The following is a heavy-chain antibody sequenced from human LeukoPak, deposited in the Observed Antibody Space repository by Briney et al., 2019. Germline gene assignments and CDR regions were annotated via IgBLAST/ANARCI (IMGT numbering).Heavy chain of an antibody. D-gene: IGHD5-12*01. V-gene: IGHV1-69*13. CDR1: GGTFSSYA. J-gene: IGHJ3*02. CDR2: IIPIFGTA. Sequence: SVKVSCKASGGTFSSYAISWVRQAPGQGLEWMGGIIPIFGTANYAQKFQGRVTITADESTSTAYMELSSLRSEDTAVYYGAREGEDSGFTMGAFDIWGQGTMVTVSS. CDR3: AREGEDSGFTMGAFDI.